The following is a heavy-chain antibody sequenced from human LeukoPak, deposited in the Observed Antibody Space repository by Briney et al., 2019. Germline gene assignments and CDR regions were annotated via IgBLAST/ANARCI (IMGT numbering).Heavy chain of an antibody. CDR3: ARVLTGDASNI. CDR2: INPSGGST. CDR1: GYTFTSYY. J-gene: IGHJ3*02. Sequence: ASVKVSCKASGYTFTSYYMHWVRQAPGQGLEWMGIINPSGGSTSYAQKFQGRVTMTRDTSTSTVYMELRSLRPDDTAVYYCARVLTGDASNIWGQGTMVTVSS. D-gene: IGHD3-10*01. V-gene: IGHV1-46*01.